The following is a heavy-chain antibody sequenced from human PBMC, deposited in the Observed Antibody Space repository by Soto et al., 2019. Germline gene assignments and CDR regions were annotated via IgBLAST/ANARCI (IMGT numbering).Heavy chain of an antibody. D-gene: IGHD3-22*01. CDR2: INPSGGST. CDR3: ARESVNYYYDSSGYPTRPLSI. V-gene: IGHV1-46*01. Sequence: ASVKVSCKASGYTFTSYYMHWVRQAPGQGLEWMGIINPSGGSTSYAQKFQGRVTMTRDTSTSTVYMELSSLRSEDTAVYYCARESVNYYYDSSGYPTRPLSIWGQGTTVTVSS. CDR1: GYTFTSYY. J-gene: IGHJ6*02.